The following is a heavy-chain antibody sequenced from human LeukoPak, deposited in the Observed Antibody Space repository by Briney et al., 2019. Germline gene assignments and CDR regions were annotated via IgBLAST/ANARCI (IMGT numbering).Heavy chain of an antibody. D-gene: IGHD1-1*01. CDR1: GYTFTSYY. J-gene: IGHJ4*02. CDR3: ARDSADELELGY. CDR2: INPSGGST. Sequence: RASVKVSCNASGYTFTSYYMHWVRQAPGQGLEWMGIINPSGGSTSYAQKFQGRVTMTRDMSTSTVCMELSSLRSEDTAVYYCARDSADELELGYWGQGTLVTVSS. V-gene: IGHV1-46*01.